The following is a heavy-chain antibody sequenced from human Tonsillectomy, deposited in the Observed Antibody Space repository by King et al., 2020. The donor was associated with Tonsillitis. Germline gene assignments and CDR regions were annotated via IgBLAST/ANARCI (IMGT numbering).Heavy chain of an antibody. Sequence: QVQLVESGGGVVQPGTSLRLSCAASGFTFSDYGMHWVRQAPGKGLEWVALISFDGSITYYADSVRGRFTISRDNSKNTLYLQMNSRSIEDTAMFYCVKDIRATLHTWFAPWGQGTLVTVSS. V-gene: IGHV3-30*18. J-gene: IGHJ5*02. CDR3: VKDIRATLHTWFAP. CDR1: GFTFSDYG. CDR2: ISFDGSIT. D-gene: IGHD3-10*01.